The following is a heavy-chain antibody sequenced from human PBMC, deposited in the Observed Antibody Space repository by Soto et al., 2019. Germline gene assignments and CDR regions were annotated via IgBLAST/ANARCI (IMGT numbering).Heavy chain of an antibody. CDR1: GFTFSSYA. CDR2: ISGSGGTT. Sequence: EVQLLESGGGLVQPGGSLRLSCAASGFTFSSYAMSWVRQAPGKGLEWVSAISGSGGTTYYADSVKGRFTFSRDNSTNPLYLQMNSLRAEDTAVYYCAKPANGWFSAFDIWGQGTMVTVSS. D-gene: IGHD6-19*01. J-gene: IGHJ3*02. CDR3: AKPANGWFSAFDI. V-gene: IGHV3-23*01.